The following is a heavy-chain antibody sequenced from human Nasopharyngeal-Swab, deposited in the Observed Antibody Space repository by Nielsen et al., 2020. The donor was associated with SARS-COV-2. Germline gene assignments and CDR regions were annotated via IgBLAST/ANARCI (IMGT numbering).Heavy chain of an antibody. D-gene: IGHD2-21*02. CDR1: GGPINRGGYY. CDR2: IYYSGST. CDR3: ARDRPCGVDCYSRDDAFDI. Sequence: TLSLPCTVSGGPINRGGYYWSWIRQHPGKGLEWIGSIYYSGSTYCNPSLESRVTISVDTSKNPFSLKLSSVTAADTAVYYCARDRPCGVDCYSRDDAFDIWGQGTMVTVSS. J-gene: IGHJ3*02. V-gene: IGHV4-31*03.